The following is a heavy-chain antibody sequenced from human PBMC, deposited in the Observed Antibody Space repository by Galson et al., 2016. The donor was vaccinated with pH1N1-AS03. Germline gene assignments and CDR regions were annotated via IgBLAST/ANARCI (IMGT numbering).Heavy chain of an antibody. V-gene: IGHV3-23*01. D-gene: IGHD3-16*01. CDR2: IASGGAET. Sequence: SLRLSCAASGFAFNDYAMTWVRQPPGKGLEYVSSIASGGAETFSAESVKGRFTMSRDNSKHTVYLQMKSLRAGYTAFYKCGRGGLGQVYGLDAWGQGTTVIVSS. J-gene: IGHJ6*02. CDR3: GRGGLGQVYGLDA. CDR1: GFAFNDYA.